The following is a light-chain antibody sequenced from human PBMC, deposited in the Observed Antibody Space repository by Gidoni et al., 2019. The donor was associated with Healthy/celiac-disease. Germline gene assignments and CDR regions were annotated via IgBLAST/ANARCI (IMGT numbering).Light chain of an antibody. V-gene: IGKV3-20*01. CDR2: GAS. Sequence: TVLTQSPGTLSLSPGERATLSCRASQSVSSSYLAWYQQKPGQAPRLLIYGASSRATGIPDRFSGSGSGTDFTLTISRLEPEDFAVYYCQQYGSSLLTFGGGAKVEIK. CDR1: QSVSSSY. CDR3: QQYGSSLLT. J-gene: IGKJ4*01.